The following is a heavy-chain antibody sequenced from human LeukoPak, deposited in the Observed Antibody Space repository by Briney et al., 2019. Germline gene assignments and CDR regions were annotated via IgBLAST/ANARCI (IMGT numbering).Heavy chain of an antibody. CDR1: GYSFTNYW. CDR2: IYPDDSDT. J-gene: IGHJ4*02. Sequence: GESLKISCKSSGYSFTNYWIGWVRQMPGKGLEWMGIIYPDDSDTRYSPSFQGQVTISVDKSISTAYLQWSSLKASDTAMYYCAKLGAYTSSWYGFADYWGQGTLITVSS. CDR3: AKLGAYTSSWYGFADY. V-gene: IGHV5-51*01. D-gene: IGHD6-19*01.